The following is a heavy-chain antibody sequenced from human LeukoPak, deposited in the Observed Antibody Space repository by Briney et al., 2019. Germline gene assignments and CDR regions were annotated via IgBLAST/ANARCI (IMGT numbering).Heavy chain of an antibody. CDR1: GGSTSSSNYY. Sequence: SETLSLICTVSGGSTSSSNYYWGWIRQPPGKGLEWIGSIYSSGSTYYNPSLKSRVTISVDTSKNQFSLKLSSVTAADTAVYYCARHHLNGYNSNALDYWGQGTLVTVSS. CDR3: ARHHLNGYNSNALDY. J-gene: IGHJ4*02. CDR2: IYSSGST. V-gene: IGHV4-39*01. D-gene: IGHD5-24*01.